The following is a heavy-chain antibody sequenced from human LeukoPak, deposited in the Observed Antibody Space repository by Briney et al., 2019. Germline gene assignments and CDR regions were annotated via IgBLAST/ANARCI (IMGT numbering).Heavy chain of an antibody. J-gene: IGHJ3*02. CDR2: INASGGST. CDR1: GYTFTSYY. CDR3: ARDSDAVDDAFDI. D-gene: IGHD6-19*01. V-gene: IGHV1-46*01. Sequence: GASVKVSCKASGYTFTSYYIHLVRQAPGQGLELMGIINASGGSTIYAQKFQGRVTMTRDTSTTTVNMELSSLRSEDTAVYYCARDSDAVDDAFDIWGQGTVVTVSS.